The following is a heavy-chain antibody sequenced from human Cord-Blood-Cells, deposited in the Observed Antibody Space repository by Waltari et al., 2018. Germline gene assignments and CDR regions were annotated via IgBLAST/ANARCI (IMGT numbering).Heavy chain of an antibody. CDR2: IYSGGRT. V-gene: IGHV3-53*01. J-gene: IGHJ4*02. CDR3: ARPSLY. CDR1: GFTVSSNY. Sequence: EVQLVESGGGLIQPGGSLRLSCAASGFTVSSNYRRWVTQARGKGMGVVSIIYSGGRTYYANSVRGRFTISRDNSKNTLYLQMNSLRAEDTAVYYCARPSLYWGQGTLVTVSS.